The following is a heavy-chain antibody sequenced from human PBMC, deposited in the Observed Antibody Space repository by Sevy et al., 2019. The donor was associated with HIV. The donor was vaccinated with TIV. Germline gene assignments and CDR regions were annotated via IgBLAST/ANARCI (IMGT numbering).Heavy chain of an antibody. CDR3: ARAHSSGYYDFDY. V-gene: IGHV3-13*01. CDR1: GFTFSSSA. J-gene: IGHJ4*02. Sequence: GGSLRLSCAASGFTFSSSAMHWVRQISGKDLEWVSAIGTEGDTYYPGSVKGRFTISRENTKNSVYLQMNNLRAGDTAVYYCARAHSSGYYDFDYRGRGTLVTVSS. D-gene: IGHD3-22*01. CDR2: IGTEGDT.